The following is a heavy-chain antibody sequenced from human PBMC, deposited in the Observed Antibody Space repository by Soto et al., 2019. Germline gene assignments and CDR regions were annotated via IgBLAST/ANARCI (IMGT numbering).Heavy chain of an antibody. CDR3: ARDQVGANTLDY. J-gene: IGHJ4*02. CDR1: GYTFISYG. V-gene: IGHV1-18*01. Sequence: QVQLVQSGDEVTKPGASVKVSCKASGYTFISYGISWVRQAPGEELEWLGWISPYNVNTNYAQNLQGRVTMTTDTSTSTAYMELRSLRSVDTAVYFCARDQVGANTLDYWGQGTLVTVSS. D-gene: IGHD1-26*01. CDR2: ISPYNVNT.